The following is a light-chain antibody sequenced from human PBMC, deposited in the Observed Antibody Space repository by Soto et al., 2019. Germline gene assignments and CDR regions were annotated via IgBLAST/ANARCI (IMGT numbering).Light chain of an antibody. CDR2: GAS. Sequence: EVVLTQSPVTLSLSPGERATLSCRASQSFRGLLAWYQQKPGQAPRLLIYGASSRATGIPDRFSGSGSGTDFTLTISRLEPEDFAVYYCQQYGSSPVTLGQGTKVDIK. J-gene: IGKJ1*01. CDR1: QSFRGL. V-gene: IGKV3-20*01. CDR3: QQYGSSPVT.